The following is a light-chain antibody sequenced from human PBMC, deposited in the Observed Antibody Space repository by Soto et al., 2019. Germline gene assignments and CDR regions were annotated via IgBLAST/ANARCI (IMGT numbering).Light chain of an antibody. CDR2: ADN. Sequence: NFMLTQPHSVSESPGKTVTISCAGSSGSIASNYVQWYQQRPGSAPTTVIYADNQRPSGVPDRFSGSIDSSSNSASRTISGLRPEDEADYYCQSYDSTNVVFGGGTKLTVL. V-gene: IGLV6-57*02. CDR1: SGSIASNY. J-gene: IGLJ2*01. CDR3: QSYDSTNVV.